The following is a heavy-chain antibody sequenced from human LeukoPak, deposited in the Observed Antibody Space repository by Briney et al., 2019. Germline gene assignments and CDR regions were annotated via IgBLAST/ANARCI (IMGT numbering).Heavy chain of an antibody. CDR3: ANRATGSGYYYMDV. CDR1: GFTFSSYA. CDR2: ISGSGDTT. Sequence: GGSLRLSCGASGFTFSSYAMSWVRQAPGKGLEWVSTISGSGDTTYYADSVKGRFTISRDNSKNTLYLQMNSLRAEDTAVYYCANRATGSGYYYMDVWGKGTTVTISS. J-gene: IGHJ6*03. D-gene: IGHD5-12*01. V-gene: IGHV3-23*01.